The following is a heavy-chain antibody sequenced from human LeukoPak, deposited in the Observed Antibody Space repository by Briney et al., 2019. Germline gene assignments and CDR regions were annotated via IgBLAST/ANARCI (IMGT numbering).Heavy chain of an antibody. CDR3: AINSGYCGITSCPD. J-gene: IGHJ4*02. CDR1: GFTFSRSA. Sequence: GGSLRLSCAASGFTFSRSAMTWVRQAPGKGLEWVSGIADNGATYYADSVKGRFTISRDNSKSTLYLQMNSLRAEDTAIYYCAINSGYCGITSCPDWGQGTLVTVSS. CDR2: IADNGAT. V-gene: IGHV3-23*01. D-gene: IGHD2-2*01.